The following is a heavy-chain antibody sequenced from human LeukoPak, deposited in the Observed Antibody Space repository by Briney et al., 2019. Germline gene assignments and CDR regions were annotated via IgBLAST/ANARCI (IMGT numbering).Heavy chain of an antibody. CDR3: AREYCSSTNCYYYYMDV. CDR2: ISAYNGNT. V-gene: IGHV1-18*01. D-gene: IGHD2-2*01. CDR1: GYTFNSYG. Sequence: GASVRVSCKASGYTFNSYGISWVRPAPEQGLEWMGWISAYNGNTNYAQKLQGRVTMTTDTSTSTAYMELRSLRSDDTAVYYCAREYCSSTNCYYYYMDVWGKGTTVTVSS. J-gene: IGHJ6*03.